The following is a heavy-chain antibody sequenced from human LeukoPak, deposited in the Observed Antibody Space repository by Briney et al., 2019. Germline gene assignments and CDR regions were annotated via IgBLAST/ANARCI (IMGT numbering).Heavy chain of an antibody. D-gene: IGHD3-3*01. CDR3: AIASYYAHDLDY. CDR1: GGSISTDNW. CDR2: IFHSRST. V-gene: IGHV4-4*02. Sequence: SDTLSLTCALSGGSISTDNWWTWVRQPPGKGLEWIGEIFHSRSTKYNPSHKSRVTISVDQSKNQFSLKLSSVTAPATAVLYCAIASYYAHDLDYWGQGTLVTVSS. J-gene: IGHJ4*02.